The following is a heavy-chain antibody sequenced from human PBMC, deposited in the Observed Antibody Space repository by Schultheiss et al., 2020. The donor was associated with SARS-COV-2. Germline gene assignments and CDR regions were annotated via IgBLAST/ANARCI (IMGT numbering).Heavy chain of an antibody. V-gene: IGHV3-21*01. CDR1: GFTFSSYS. J-gene: IGHJ3*02. Sequence: GWSLRLSCAASGFTFSSYSMNWVRQAPGKGLEWVSSISSSSSYIYYADSVKGRFTISRDNAKNSLYLQMNSLRAEDTAVYYCARVRSGGTLYAFDIWGQGTMVTVSS. CDR2: ISSSSSYI. D-gene: IGHD2-15*01. CDR3: ARVRSGGTLYAFDI.